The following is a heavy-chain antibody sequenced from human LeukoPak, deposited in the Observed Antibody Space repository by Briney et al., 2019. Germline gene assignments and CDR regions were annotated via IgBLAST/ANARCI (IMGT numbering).Heavy chain of an antibody. CDR2: ISPDGSRT. V-gene: IGHV3-74*01. D-gene: IGHD6-19*01. J-gene: IGHJ4*02. CDR1: GFTFSNHW. Sequence: GGTLRLSCAASGFTFSNHWMHWVRQTPEKGLVWVSNISPDGSRTDYADSVRGRFTISRDNAKNSLYLQMNSLRAEDTAVYYCARDYSSGSFDYWGQGTLVTVSS. CDR3: ARDYSSGSFDY.